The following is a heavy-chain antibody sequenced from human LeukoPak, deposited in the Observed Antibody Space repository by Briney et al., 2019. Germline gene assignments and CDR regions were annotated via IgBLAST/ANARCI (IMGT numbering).Heavy chain of an antibody. J-gene: IGHJ4*02. CDR2: IYPGDSDT. V-gene: IGHV5-51*01. CDR1: GYSFTSYW. D-gene: IGHD5-18*01. Sequence: GESLKISCKGSGYSFTSYWIGWVRQMPGKGRGWMGIIYPGDSDTRYSPSFQGQVTISADKSIRTAYLQWSSLKASDPAMYYCAVEYSCGSWFFTDWGQGTLVTVSS. CDR3: AVEYSCGSWFFTD.